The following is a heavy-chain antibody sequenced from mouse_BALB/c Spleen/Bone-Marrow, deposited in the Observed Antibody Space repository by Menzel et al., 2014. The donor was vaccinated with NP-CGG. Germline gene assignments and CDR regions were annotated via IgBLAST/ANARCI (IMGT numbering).Heavy chain of an antibody. Sequence: DVKLQESGAELVKPGASVELSCTASGFNIKDTYIHWVKRRPEQGLEWIGRIDPENGNIKYDPKFQVKATITADTSSNTAYLQLSSLTSEDTAVYYCTRRGFDFWGQGTTLTVSS. CDR2: IDPENGNI. CDR1: GFNIKDTY. J-gene: IGHJ2*01. V-gene: IGHV14-3*02. CDR3: TRRGFDF.